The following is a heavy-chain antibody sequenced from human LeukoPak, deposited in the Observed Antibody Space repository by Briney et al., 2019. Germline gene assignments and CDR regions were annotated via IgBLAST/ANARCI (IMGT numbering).Heavy chain of an antibody. Sequence: GGSLRLSCVASGFTFSNAWMSWVRQAPGKGLEWVGRIKGKTDGGTTDYAAPVKGRFTISRDDSKNTLYLQMNSLKTEDTAVYYCTTDLGDFDYWGQGTLVTVSS. J-gene: IGHJ4*02. CDR2: IKGKTDGGTT. CDR1: GFTFSNAW. V-gene: IGHV3-15*01. CDR3: TTDLGDFDY. D-gene: IGHD3-10*01.